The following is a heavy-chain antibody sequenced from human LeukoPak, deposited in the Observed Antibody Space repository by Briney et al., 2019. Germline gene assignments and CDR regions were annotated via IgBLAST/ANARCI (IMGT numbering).Heavy chain of an antibody. CDR1: GYSISSGYY. CDR2: INHSGST. Sequence: KPSETLSLTCAVSGYSISSGYYWGWIRQPPGKGLEWIGEINHSGSTNYNPSLKSRVTISVDTSKNQFSLKLSSVTAAATAVYYRARQVSDYFYYYIDVWGEGTTVIVSS. CDR3: ARQVSDYFYYYIDV. J-gene: IGHJ6*03. V-gene: IGHV4-38-2*01.